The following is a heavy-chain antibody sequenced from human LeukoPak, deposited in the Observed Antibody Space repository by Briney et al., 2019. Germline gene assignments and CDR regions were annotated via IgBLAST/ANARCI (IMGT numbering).Heavy chain of an antibody. CDR2: IYSSGST. V-gene: IGHV4-61*02. CDR3: AIGGYYDSSGYYSPYYYYMDV. D-gene: IGHD3-22*01. CDR1: GGSISSGSYY. Sequence: SETLSLTCTVSGGSISSGSYYWSWIRQPAGKGLEWIGRIYSSGSTNYNPSLKSRVTISLDTSKNQFSLKLSSVTAADTAVYYCAIGGYYDSSGYYSPYYYYMDVWGKGTTVTISS. J-gene: IGHJ6*03.